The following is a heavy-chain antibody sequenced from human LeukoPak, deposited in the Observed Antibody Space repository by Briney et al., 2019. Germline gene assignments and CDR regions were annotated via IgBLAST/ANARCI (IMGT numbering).Heavy chain of an antibody. V-gene: IGHV3-23*01. CDR1: GFTFSSYA. J-gene: IGHJ4*02. CDR2: ISGGGGST. D-gene: IGHD3-22*01. CDR3: AKEFSFDSSSYYLY. Sequence: GGSLRLSCAASGFTFSSYAMGWVRQAPGKGLEWVSGISGGGGSTYYADSVKGRFTISRDNSKSTLYLHMNSLRVEDTAVYYCAKEFSFDSSSYYLYWGQGTLVTVSS.